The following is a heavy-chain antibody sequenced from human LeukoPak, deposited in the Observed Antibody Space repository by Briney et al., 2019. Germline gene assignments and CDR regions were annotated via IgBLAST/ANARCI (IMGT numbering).Heavy chain of an antibody. V-gene: IGHV3-23*01. CDR2: LSGSGGSP. Sequence: GGSLRLSCAASGFTFSSYAMSWVRQAPGKGLEWVSSLSGSGGSPNYANSVKGRSTISRDNSKNTLYLQMNSLRAEDTAVYYCANALGGGNTWYYFDCWGQGTLVTVSS. D-gene: IGHD6-13*01. CDR3: ANALGGGNTWYYFDC. CDR1: GFTFSSYA. J-gene: IGHJ4*02.